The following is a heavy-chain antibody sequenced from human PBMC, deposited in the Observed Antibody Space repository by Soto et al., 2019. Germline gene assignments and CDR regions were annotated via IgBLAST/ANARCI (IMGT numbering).Heavy chain of an antibody. V-gene: IGHV3-21*01. D-gene: IGHD4-17*01. Sequence: GGSLRLSCAASGFTFSSYSMNWVRQAPGKGLEWVSSISSSSSYIYYADSVKGRFTISRDNAKNSLYLQMNSLRAEDTAVYYCARSLSSYGDYDFDYWGQGTLVTVSS. CDR2: ISSSSSYI. CDR3: ARSLSSYGDYDFDY. J-gene: IGHJ4*02. CDR1: GFTFSSYS.